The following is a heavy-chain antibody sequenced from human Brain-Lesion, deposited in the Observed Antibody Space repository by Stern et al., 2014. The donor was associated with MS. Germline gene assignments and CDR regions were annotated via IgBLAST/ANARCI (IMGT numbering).Heavy chain of an antibody. D-gene: IGHD1-26*01. V-gene: IGHV4-39*01. CDR2: IYYSGFT. J-gene: IGHJ4*02. CDR1: GGSISSSTYY. Sequence: QLVQSGPGLVKPSETLSLTCTVSGGSISSSTYYWAWIRQPPGKGLEWIGNIYYSGFTYHNPSLKSRVTISVDMSKNQFSLKRSSVTAADTAIYYCARHDSVPRPSQLYSARDRGPGYFWGQGTLVTVSS. CDR3: ARHDSVPRPSQLYSARDRGPGYF.